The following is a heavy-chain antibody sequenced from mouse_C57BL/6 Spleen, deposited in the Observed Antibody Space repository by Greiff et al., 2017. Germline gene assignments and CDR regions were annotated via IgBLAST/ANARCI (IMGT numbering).Heavy chain of an antibody. J-gene: IGHJ2*01. Sequence: EVQLQQSGAELVKPGASVKLSCTASGFNIKDYYMHWVKQRTEQGLEWIGRIDPEDGETKYAPNFQGKATITADTSSNTAYVQLSSLTSENTAVDYCARSDYSNPRDYWGQGTTLTVSS. CDR2: IDPEDGET. V-gene: IGHV14-2*01. CDR1: GFNIKDYY. D-gene: IGHD2-5*01. CDR3: ARSDYSNPRDY.